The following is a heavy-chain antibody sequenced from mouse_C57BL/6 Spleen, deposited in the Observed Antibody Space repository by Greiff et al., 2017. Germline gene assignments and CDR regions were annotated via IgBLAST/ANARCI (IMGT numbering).Heavy chain of an antibody. D-gene: IGHD2-3*01. J-gene: IGHJ3*01. Sequence: EVQGVESGGDLVKPGGSLKLSCAASGFTFSSYGMSWVRQTPDKRLEWVATISSGGSYTYYPDSVKGRFTISRDNAKNTLYLQMSSLKSEDTAMYYCARHYDDYPFAYWGQGTLVTVSA. CDR3: ARHYDDYPFAY. CDR1: GFTFSSYG. V-gene: IGHV5-6*01. CDR2: ISSGGSYT.